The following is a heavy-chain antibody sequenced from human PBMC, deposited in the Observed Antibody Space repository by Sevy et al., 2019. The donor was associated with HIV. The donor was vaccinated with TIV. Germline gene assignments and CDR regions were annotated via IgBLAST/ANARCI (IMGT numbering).Heavy chain of an antibody. CDR1: GFIFSNYN. CDR3: ARKMELLVTDY. CDR2: ISSSSNDI. V-gene: IGHV3-21*01. D-gene: IGHD1-7*01. J-gene: IGHJ4*02. Sequence: GGSLRLSCAASGFIFSNYNMNWVRQAPGKGLEWVSSISSSSNDIYYADSVKGGFTISRDKATNSLYLQMNSLRAEDTAVYYCARKMELLVTDYWGQGTLVTVSS.